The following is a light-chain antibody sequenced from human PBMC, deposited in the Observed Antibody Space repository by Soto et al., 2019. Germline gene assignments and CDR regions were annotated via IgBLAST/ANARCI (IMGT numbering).Light chain of an antibody. J-gene: IGLJ2*01. CDR3: SAYEGSSTWV. Sequence: QSAPTQPPSASGSPGQSVTFSCTGTSSDVGGYNYVSWYQQYPGKAPKLMIYEVYKRHSGVPDRFSGSKSGNTASLTVSGLKSEDEADYYCSAYEGSSTWVFGGGTKLTVL. CDR2: EVY. V-gene: IGLV2-8*01. CDR1: SSDVGGYNY.